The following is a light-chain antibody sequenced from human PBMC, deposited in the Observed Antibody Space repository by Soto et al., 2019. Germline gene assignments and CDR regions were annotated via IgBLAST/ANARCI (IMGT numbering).Light chain of an antibody. CDR3: QQYYSIPPG. V-gene: IGKV4-1*01. J-gene: IGKJ5*01. CDR2: WAS. Sequence: DIVLTQSPDSLAVSLGERATINCKSSQNILYSSNNKNYLAWYQQKPGQPPKLLIYWASTRESGVPDRFSGSGSGTDFTLTISSLQAEDVAVYCCQQYYSIPPGFGQGTRLEIK. CDR1: QNILYSSNNKNY.